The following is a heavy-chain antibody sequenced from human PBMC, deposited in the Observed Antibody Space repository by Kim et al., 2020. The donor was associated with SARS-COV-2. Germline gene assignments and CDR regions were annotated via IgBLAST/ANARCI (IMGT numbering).Heavy chain of an antibody. Sequence: SETLSLTCAVYGGSFSCYYWSWIRQPPGKGLEWIGEINHSGSTNYNPSLKSRVTISVDTSKNQFSLKLSSVTAADTAVYYCARKDYYDSSGMNFQHWGQGTLVTVSS. CDR2: INHSGST. V-gene: IGHV4-34*01. CDR3: ARKDYYDSSGMNFQH. CDR1: GGSFSCYY. J-gene: IGHJ1*01. D-gene: IGHD3-22*01.